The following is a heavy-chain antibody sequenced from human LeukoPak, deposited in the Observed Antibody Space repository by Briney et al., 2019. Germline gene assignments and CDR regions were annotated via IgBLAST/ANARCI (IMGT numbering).Heavy chain of an antibody. V-gene: IGHV1-8*01. D-gene: IGHD3-10*01. J-gene: IGHJ5*02. CDR3: VRLFVQEPSGWFDP. Sequence: ASVKVSCKTSGYSFSIYEINWVRQPPGQGHELMGWMNPNSGNTAYAQKFQGRITMTRNASIRTAYMELNSLRSEDTAVYYCVRLFVQEPSGWFDPWGQGTLVTVS. CDR2: MNPNSGNT. CDR1: GYSFSIYE.